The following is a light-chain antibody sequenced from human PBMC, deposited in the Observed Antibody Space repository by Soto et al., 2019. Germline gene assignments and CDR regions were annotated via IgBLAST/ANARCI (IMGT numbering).Light chain of an antibody. CDR3: QQYNNWPS. CDR1: QTVSRN. J-gene: IGKJ5*01. CDR2: DVF. V-gene: IGKV3-15*01. Sequence: EVVMTQSPATLSVSPGERATLYFRASQTVSRNLAWYQQRPGQAPRLLIYDVFTRAAGIPARFSGSGSETEFTLTIRSLQSEDFAVYYCQQYNNWPSFGQGTRLEIK.